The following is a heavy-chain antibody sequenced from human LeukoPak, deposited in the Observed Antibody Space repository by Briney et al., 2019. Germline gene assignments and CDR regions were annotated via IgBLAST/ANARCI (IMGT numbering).Heavy chain of an antibody. J-gene: IGHJ3*02. Sequence: GSSVKVSCKASGGTFSSYAISWVRQAPGQGLEWMGWISGYNANTNYAHKFQGRVTITTDTSTSTAFMEVRSLRSDDTAMYYCARGGEPHTSDPLDIWGQGTMVTVSS. D-gene: IGHD1-14*01. CDR2: ISGYNANT. CDR1: GGTFSSYA. CDR3: ARGGEPHTSDPLDI. V-gene: IGHV1-18*01.